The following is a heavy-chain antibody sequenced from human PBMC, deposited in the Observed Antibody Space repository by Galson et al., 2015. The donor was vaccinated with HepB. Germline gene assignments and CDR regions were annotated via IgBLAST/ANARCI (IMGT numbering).Heavy chain of an antibody. Sequence: SVKVSCKAPGFTFTSSSMQWVRQARGQRLEWIGWIVVGSGNTNYVQKFQERVTITWDMSTSTAYMELRSLRSEDTAVYYCAADSLRGYCSGGTCSEYWGQGTLVTVSS. D-gene: IGHD2-15*01. CDR2: IVVGSGNT. J-gene: IGHJ4*02. CDR3: AADSLRGYCSGGTCSEY. CDR1: GFTFTSSS. V-gene: IGHV1-58*02.